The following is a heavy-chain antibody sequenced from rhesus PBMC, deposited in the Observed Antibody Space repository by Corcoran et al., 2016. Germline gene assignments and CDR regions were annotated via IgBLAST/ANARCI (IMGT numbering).Heavy chain of an antibody. V-gene: IGHV4S10*01. J-gene: IGHJ4*01. CDR2: IYGSSTTT. D-gene: IGHD1-32*01. CDR1: GGSISDNYR. Sequence: QVQLQESGPGVVKPSETLSLTCAVSGGSISDNYRWGWIRQPPGKGLEWIEYIYGSSTTTNHNPSLKSRVTISKDTSKNQFSLKLRSVTAADTAVYYCARGGMDYWGQGVLVTVSS. CDR3: ARGGMDY.